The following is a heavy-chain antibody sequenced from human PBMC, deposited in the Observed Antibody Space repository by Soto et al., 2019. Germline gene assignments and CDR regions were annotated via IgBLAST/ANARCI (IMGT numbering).Heavy chain of an antibody. CDR1: GGTFSSYA. D-gene: IGHD2-2*01. Sequence: QVQLVQSGAEVKKPGSSVKVSCKASGGTFSSYAISWVRQAPGQGLEWMGGIIPIFGTANYAQKFQGRVTITADESTSTAYMELGSLRSEDTAVYYCARDGNPVVVPAANLPSMDVWGQGTTVTVSS. J-gene: IGHJ6*02. V-gene: IGHV1-69*01. CDR3: ARDGNPVVVPAANLPSMDV. CDR2: IIPIFGTA.